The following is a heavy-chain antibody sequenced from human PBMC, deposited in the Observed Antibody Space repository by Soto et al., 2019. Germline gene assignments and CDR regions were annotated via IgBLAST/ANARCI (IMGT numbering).Heavy chain of an antibody. CDR2: ISYDGSNK. V-gene: IGHV3-30*18. Sequence: GGSLRLSCAASGFTFSSYGMHWVRQAPGKGLEWVAVISYDGSNKCYADSVKGRFTISRDNSKNTLYLQMNSLRAEDTAVYYCAKNSGGYEHYFDYWGQGTLVTVSS. CDR3: AKNSGGYEHYFDY. J-gene: IGHJ4*02. CDR1: GFTFSSYG. D-gene: IGHD5-12*01.